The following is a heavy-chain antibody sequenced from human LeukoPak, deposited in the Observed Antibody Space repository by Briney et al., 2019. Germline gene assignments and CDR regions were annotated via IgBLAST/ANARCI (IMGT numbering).Heavy chain of an antibody. V-gene: IGHV3-53*01. Sequence: PGGSLRLSCAASGFTVSSNYMSWVRQAPGKGLEWVSVIYSGGSTYYADSVKGRFTISRDNSKNTVDLQMNSLRAEDTAVYYCAKDAQRGFDYSNSLEYWGQGTLVTVSS. D-gene: IGHD4-11*01. J-gene: IGHJ4*02. CDR2: IYSGGST. CDR3: AKDAQRGFDYSNSLEY. CDR1: GFTVSSNY.